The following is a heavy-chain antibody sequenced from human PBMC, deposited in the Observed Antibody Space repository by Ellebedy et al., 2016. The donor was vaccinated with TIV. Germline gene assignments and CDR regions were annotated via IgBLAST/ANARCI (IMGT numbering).Heavy chain of an antibody. D-gene: IGHD1-1*01. CDR1: GYSFPNHW. J-gene: IGHJ4*02. CDR2: IYPGDSGA. Sequence: GESLKISCEGSGYSFPNHWIGWVRQMPGKGLEWMGIIYPGDSGARYSPSFQGQVTISADKSVNTAYQQWNSLKASDTAMYNCTTRGDNEFDYWGQGTLVTVSS. CDR3: TTRGDNEFDY. V-gene: IGHV5-51*01.